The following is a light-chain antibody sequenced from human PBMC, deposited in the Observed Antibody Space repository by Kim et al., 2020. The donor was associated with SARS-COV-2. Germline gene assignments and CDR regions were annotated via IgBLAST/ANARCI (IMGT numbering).Light chain of an antibody. J-gene: IGKJ1*01. V-gene: IGKV1-39*01. CDR1: QNITTY. CDR3: QQSYSTPRT. CDR2: AAS. Sequence: ATVGERVTITCRERQNITTYLNWDQQKPGKAPKLLIYAASRLQSGVPSRFSGSGSGADFTLNISSLQPEDFATYYCQQSYSTPRTFGQGTKVEIK.